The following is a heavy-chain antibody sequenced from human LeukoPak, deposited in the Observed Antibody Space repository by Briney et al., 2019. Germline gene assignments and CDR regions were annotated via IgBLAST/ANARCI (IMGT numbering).Heavy chain of an antibody. Sequence: GGSLRLSCAASGFTFSRYWMTWVRQAPGKGLEWVANIKEDGSETNYVDSMKGRFTISRDNAKNSLYLQMNSLRAEDTAVYYCARDPAYSGNSGYWGQGTLVTVSS. CDR1: GFTFSRYW. J-gene: IGHJ4*02. D-gene: IGHD5-12*01. V-gene: IGHV3-7*01. CDR2: IKEDGSET. CDR3: ARDPAYSGNSGY.